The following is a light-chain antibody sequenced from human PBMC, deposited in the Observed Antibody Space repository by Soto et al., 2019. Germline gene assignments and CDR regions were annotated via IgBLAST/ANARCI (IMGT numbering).Light chain of an antibody. V-gene: IGLV2-14*01. Sequence: QSVLTRPASVSGSPGQSITISCTGTSSDVGGYNYVSWYQQHPGKAPKLMIYEVSNRPSGVSNRFSGSKSGNTASLTISGLQAEDEADYYCSSYTSSSPRVFGKGTKVT. CDR3: SSYTSSSPRV. CDR1: SSDVGGYNY. J-gene: IGLJ1*01. CDR2: EVS.